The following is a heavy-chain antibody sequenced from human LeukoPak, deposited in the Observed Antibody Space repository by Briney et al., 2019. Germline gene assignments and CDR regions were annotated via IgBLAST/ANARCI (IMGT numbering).Heavy chain of an antibody. Sequence: ASVKVSCKASGYTFTSYYMHWVRQAPGQGLEWMGIINPSVGSTSYAQKFHGRVTMTRDMSTSTVYMVLSSLRSGDTAVYYCARDMGSGYYSYYYYYMDVWGKGTTVTVSS. D-gene: IGHD3-3*01. J-gene: IGHJ6*03. CDR1: GYTFTSYY. V-gene: IGHV1-46*01. CDR3: ARDMGSGYYSYYYYYMDV. CDR2: INPSVGST.